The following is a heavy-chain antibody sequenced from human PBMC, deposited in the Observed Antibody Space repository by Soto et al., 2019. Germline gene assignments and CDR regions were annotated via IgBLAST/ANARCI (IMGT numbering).Heavy chain of an antibody. D-gene: IGHD3-22*01. CDR2: INTFGSNI. CDR1: GFTFSSYG. Sequence: GGSLRLSCAASGFTFSSYGMHWVRQAPGKGLEWVSSINTFGSNIYYADSVKGRFTISRDNAENSLCLQMNSLRAEDTGLYYCARDQDYYDLYYHGMDVWGQGTTVTAP. V-gene: IGHV3-21*01. CDR3: ARDQDYYDLYYHGMDV. J-gene: IGHJ6*02.